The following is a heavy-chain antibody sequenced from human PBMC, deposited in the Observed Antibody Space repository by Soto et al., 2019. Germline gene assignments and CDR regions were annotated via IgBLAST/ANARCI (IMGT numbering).Heavy chain of an antibody. CDR3: ARYDFWSGSYFYY. D-gene: IGHD3-3*01. V-gene: IGHV3-11*01. J-gene: IGHJ4*02. CDR2: ISSSGSTI. CDR1: GFTFSDYY. Sequence: QVQLVESGGGLVKPGGSLRLSCAASGFTFSDYYMSWIRQAPGKGLESASYISSSGSTIYYADSVKGRFTISRDNAKNSLSLEINSLSADETAVYYCARYDFWSGSYFYYWGQGTLVTVSS.